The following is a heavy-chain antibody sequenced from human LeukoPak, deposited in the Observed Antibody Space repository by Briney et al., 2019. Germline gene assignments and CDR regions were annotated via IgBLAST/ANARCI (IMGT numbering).Heavy chain of an antibody. CDR1: GGSFSRFY. CDR2: IDHRGDT. D-gene: IGHD5-24*01. Sequence: SETLSLTCAVYGGSFSRFYWSWIRQSPGKGLEWIAEIDHRGDTNYNPSVKSRVTVSVDTSKNQFSLKVRSLSAADTAVYYCARGATISEAGYFDFWGQGTLVTVSS. V-gene: IGHV4-34*01. J-gene: IGHJ4*03. CDR3: ARGATISEAGYFDF.